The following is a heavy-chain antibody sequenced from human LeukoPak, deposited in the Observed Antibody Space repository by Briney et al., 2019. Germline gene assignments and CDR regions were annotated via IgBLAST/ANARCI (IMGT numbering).Heavy chain of an antibody. D-gene: IGHD3-22*01. CDR2: ISTSGST. CDR1: GGSISSYY. V-gene: IGHV4-4*07. CDR3: VRVRYSDSSVLTRKRSYYFDY. Sequence: SETLSLTCTASGGSISSYYWSWIRQPAGKGLESIGHISTSGSTNYNPSLKSRVTMSVDTSKNQFSLKLSSVTAADTAVYYCVRVRYSDSSVLTRKRSYYFDYWGQGTLVTVSS. J-gene: IGHJ4*02.